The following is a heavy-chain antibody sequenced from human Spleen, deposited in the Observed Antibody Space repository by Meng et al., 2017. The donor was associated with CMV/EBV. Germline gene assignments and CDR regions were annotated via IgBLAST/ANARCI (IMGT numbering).Heavy chain of an antibody. J-gene: IGHJ4*02. V-gene: IGHV3-30*02. CDR2: IQYDGNNK. Sequence: GESLKISCAASGFIFSRFDMHWVRQAPGKGLEWVAFIQYDGNNKYYADSVKSRFTISRDNSKNTLYLQMSSLRAEDTAVYYCAKDYFLIDPSPLDYWGQGTLVTVSS. D-gene: IGHD2/OR15-2a*01. CDR1: GFIFSRFD. CDR3: AKDYFLIDPSPLDY.